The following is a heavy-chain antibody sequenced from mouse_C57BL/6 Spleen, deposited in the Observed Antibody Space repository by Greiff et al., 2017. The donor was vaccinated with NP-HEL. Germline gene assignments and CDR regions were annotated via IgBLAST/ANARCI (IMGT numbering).Heavy chain of an antibody. J-gene: IGHJ2*01. CDR2: IYPGSGST. D-gene: IGHD1-1*01. V-gene: IGHV1-55*01. CDR1: GYTFTSYW. Sequence: VQLQQSGAELVKPGASVKMSCKASGYTFTSYWITWVKQRPGQGLEWIGDIYPGSGSTNYNEKFKSKATLTVDTSSSTAYMQLSSLTSEDSAVYYCATYYCRRVLDDWGKGTTLTVAS. CDR3: ATYYCRRVLDD.